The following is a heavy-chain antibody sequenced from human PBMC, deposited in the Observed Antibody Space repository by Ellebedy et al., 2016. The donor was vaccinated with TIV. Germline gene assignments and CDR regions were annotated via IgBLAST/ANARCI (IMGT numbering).Heavy chain of an antibody. D-gene: IGHD1-7*01. Sequence: SETLSLXXAVYGGSFSGYYWSWIRQPPGKELEWIGEINHSGSTNYNPSLKSRVTISIDTAKNQFSLKLSSVMAADTAVYYCARGSRLTGTRCSDYWGQGTLVTVSS. CDR1: GGSFSGYY. CDR3: ARGSRLTGTRCSDY. J-gene: IGHJ4*02. V-gene: IGHV4-34*01. CDR2: INHSGST.